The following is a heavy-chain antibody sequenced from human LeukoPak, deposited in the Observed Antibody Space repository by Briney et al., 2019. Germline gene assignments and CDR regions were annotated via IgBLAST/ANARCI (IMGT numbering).Heavy chain of an antibody. D-gene: IGHD4-23*01. CDR2: IGISSSHT. J-gene: IGHJ6*03. Sequence: GGSLRLSCAASGFTFSTNSMNWVRQAPGKGLEWVSSIGISSSHTFYADSVEGRFTISRDNAENSVYLQMNSLRAEDTAVYYCAKDLTTVATPYYYYYMDVWGKGPRSPSP. CDR1: GFTFSTNS. CDR3: AKDLTTVATPYYYYYMDV. V-gene: IGHV3-21*01.